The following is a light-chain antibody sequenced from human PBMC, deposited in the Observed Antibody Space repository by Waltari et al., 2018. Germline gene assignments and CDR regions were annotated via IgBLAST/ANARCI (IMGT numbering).Light chain of an antibody. CDR2: WAS. J-gene: IGKJ1*01. V-gene: IGKV4-1*01. CDR1: QSVLYSSNNKNY. CDR3: QQYYSTPLRT. Sequence: DIVMTQYPDYLAVSLGERATINCKSSQSVLYSSNNKNYLAWYQQKPGQPPKLLIYWASTRESGVPDRFSGSGSGTDFTLTISSLQAEDVAVYYCQQYYSTPLRTFGQGTKVEIK.